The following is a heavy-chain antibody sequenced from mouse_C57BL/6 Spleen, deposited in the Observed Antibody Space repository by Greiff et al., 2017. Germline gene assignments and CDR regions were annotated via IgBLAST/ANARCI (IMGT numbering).Heavy chain of an antibody. CDR3: ARSTYYGSSYNSLWYFDV. J-gene: IGHJ1*03. CDR1: GYSFTDYN. D-gene: IGHD1-1*01. CDR2: INPNYGTT. V-gene: IGHV1-39*01. Sequence: QLQQSGPELVKPGASVKISCKASGYSFTDYNMNWVKQSNGKSLEWIGVINPNYGTTSYNQKFKGKATLTVDQSSSTAYMQLNSLTSEDSAVYYCARSTYYGSSYNSLWYFDVWGTGTTVTVSS.